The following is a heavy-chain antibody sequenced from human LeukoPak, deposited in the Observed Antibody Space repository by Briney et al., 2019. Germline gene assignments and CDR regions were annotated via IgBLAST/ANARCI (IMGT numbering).Heavy chain of an antibody. J-gene: IGHJ3*02. V-gene: IGHV3-11*04. Sequence: GGSLRLSCAASGFSFSDYYMGWIRQAPGKGLEWISYITSSGGSTYYAECVEGRFTISRDNTKNSLYLQMNSLRADDTAVYYCARAHWDGFDIWGQGTMVTVSS. CDR1: GFSFSDYY. CDR2: ITSSGGST. CDR3: ARAHWDGFDI.